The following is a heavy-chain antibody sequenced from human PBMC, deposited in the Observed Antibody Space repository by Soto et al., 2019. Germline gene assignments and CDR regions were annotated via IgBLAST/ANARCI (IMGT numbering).Heavy chain of an antibody. D-gene: IGHD1-26*01. Sequence: GWSLRLSCAASGFSFSIYSFNWVRQAPGKGLEWVASIDRSRSVIYYADSVKGRFTISRDNAKNSLYLQMNSLRDEDTAVYYCSRVGGSTWHRGQGTMVTASS. CDR3: SRVGGSTWH. CDR1: GFSFSIYS. V-gene: IGHV3-48*02. CDR2: IDRSRSVI. J-gene: IGHJ4*02.